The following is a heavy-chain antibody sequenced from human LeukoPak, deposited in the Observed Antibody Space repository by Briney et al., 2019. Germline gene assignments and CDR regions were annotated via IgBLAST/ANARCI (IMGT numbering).Heavy chain of an antibody. Sequence: GGSLRLSCAASGFTFSDYYMSWIRQAPGKGLEWVSYISSSGSTIYYADSVKGRFTISRDNAKNSLYLQMTSLRAEDTAVYYCARDATPYSGSYYYYYMDVWGKGTTVTVSS. V-gene: IGHV3-11*04. CDR3: ARDATPYSGSYYYYYMDV. J-gene: IGHJ6*03. CDR2: ISSSGSTI. D-gene: IGHD1-26*01. CDR1: GFTFSDYY.